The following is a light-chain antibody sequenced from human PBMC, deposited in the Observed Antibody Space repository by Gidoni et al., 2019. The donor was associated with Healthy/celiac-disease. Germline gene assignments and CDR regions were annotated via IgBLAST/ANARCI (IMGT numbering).Light chain of an antibody. CDR1: SSDVGSYNL. CDR2: EGS. CDR3: CSHAGSSTYVV. V-gene: IGLV2-23*01. Sequence: QSALTKPASVSGSPGQSITISCTGTSSDVGSYNLVSWYQRHQDKAPKLMIYEGSKRPSGVSNRFSGSKSGNTASLTISGLQAEDEADYYCCSHAGSSTYVVFGGGTKLTVL. J-gene: IGLJ2*01.